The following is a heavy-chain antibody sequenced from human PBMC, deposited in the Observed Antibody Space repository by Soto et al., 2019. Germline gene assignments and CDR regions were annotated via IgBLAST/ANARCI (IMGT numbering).Heavy chain of an antibody. Sequence: PSETLSLTCTVSGGSISSYYWSWIRQPPGKGLEWIGYIYYSGSTNYNPSLKSRVTISVDTSKNQFSLKLSSVTAADTAVYYCARHVKEFLEWLPGNYGMDVWGQGTTVTVSS. CDR2: IYYSGST. J-gene: IGHJ6*02. V-gene: IGHV4-59*08. CDR3: ARHVKEFLEWLPGNYGMDV. CDR1: GGSISSYY. D-gene: IGHD3-3*01.